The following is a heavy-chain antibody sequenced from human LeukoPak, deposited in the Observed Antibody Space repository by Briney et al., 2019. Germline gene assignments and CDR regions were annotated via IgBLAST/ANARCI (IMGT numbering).Heavy chain of an antibody. CDR1: GFTFSSYS. V-gene: IGHV3-21*01. Sequence: PGGSLRLSCAASGFTFSSYSMNWVRQAPGKGLEWVSSISSSSSYIYYADSVKGRFTISRDNAKNSLYLQMNSLRAEDTAVYYCAREAAPTTKGPLVISDYYYYYMDVWGKGTTVTVSS. J-gene: IGHJ6*03. CDR2: ISSSSSYI. CDR3: AREAAPTTKGPLVISDYYYYYMDV. D-gene: IGHD2-15*01.